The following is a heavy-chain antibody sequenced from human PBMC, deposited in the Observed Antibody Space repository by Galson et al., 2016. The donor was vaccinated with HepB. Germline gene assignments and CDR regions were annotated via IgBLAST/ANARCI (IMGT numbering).Heavy chain of an antibody. D-gene: IGHD5-24*01. V-gene: IGHV1-2*02. CDR2: INPNSGGT. CDR1: GYTFTGYY. J-gene: IGHJ4*02. Sequence: SVKVSCKASGYTFTGYYMHWVRQAPGQGLEWMRWINPNSGGTNYAQKFQGRVTMTRDTSISTTYMELSRLRSDDTAVYYCARVDWLKLGADYWGQGTLVTVSS. CDR3: ARVDWLKLGADY.